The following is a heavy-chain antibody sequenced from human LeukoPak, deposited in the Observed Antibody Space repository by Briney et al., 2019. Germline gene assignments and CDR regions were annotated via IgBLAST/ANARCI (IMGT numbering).Heavy chain of an antibody. D-gene: IGHD3-10*01. CDR3: ARVSSRANVLLWFGALRHSYYFDY. Sequence: ASVKVSCKASGYTFTSYAMHWVRQAPGQRLEWMGWINAGNGNTKYSQKFQGRVTITRDTSASTAYMELSSLRSEDTAVYYCARVSSRANVLLWFGALRHSYYFDYWGQGTLVTVSS. V-gene: IGHV1-3*01. CDR1: GYTFTSYA. J-gene: IGHJ4*02. CDR2: INAGNGNT.